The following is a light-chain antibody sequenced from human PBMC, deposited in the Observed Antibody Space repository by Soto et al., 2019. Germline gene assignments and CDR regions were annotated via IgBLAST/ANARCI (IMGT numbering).Light chain of an antibody. V-gene: IGKV3-15*01. CDR2: GAS. J-gene: IGKJ1*01. CDR3: QQYNDWPPKRT. Sequence: EVVMTQSPVTLSVSPGERATLSCRASQSITTNLAWYQQKAGQAPRLLIYGASTRATGVPARFSGSGSGTQFTLTISSLQSEDFALYYCQQYNDWPPKRTFGQGTRVDFK. CDR1: QSITTN.